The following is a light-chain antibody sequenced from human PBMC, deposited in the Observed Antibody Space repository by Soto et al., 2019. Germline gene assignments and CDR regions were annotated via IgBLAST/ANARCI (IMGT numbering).Light chain of an antibody. CDR3: QQSYSTQS. CDR1: QSISSY. CDR2: AAS. V-gene: IGKV1-39*01. Sequence: DIPMTQSPSSLSASVGDRVTITCRASQSISSYLNWYQQKPGKAPKLLIYAASSLQSGVPSRVSGSGSGTEFTLTISRLQPEDFATYYCQQSYSTQSFGPGTKVDIK. J-gene: IGKJ3*01.